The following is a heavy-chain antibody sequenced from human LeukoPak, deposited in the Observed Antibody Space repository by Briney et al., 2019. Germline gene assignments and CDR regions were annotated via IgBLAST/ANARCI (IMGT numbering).Heavy chain of an antibody. CDR1: GYSFTTYW. D-gene: IGHD1-1*01. CDR2: MNPDSGVT. J-gene: IGHJ4*02. Sequence: ASVTVSCKASGYSFTTYWIHWVRQAPGQRLEWMGCMNPDSGVTGYAQTFQGRVTMTRDTSINTAYMHLSSLRPDDTAVYFCARDPGYLQPDYWGQGTLVTVPS. CDR3: ARDPGYLQPDY. V-gene: IGHV1-2*02.